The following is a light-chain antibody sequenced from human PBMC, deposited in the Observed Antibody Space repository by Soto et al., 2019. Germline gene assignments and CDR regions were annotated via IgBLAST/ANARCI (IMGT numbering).Light chain of an antibody. Sequence: QAVLTQPPSASGSHGQSVAISCTGTSSDGGGYNYVSWYQQHPGKAAKLMSYEVNKRPSGVPDRFSCSRSGNTASLTVTGLQAADEADYFCCSYAGSSKGFGTGARVTVL. J-gene: IGLJ1*01. CDR3: CSYAGSSKG. CDR2: EVN. CDR1: SSDGGGYNY. V-gene: IGLV2-8*01.